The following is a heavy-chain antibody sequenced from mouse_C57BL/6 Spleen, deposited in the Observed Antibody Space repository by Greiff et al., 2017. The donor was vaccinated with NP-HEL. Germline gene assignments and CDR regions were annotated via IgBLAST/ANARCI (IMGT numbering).Heavy chain of an antibody. CDR2: LSDGGSYT. J-gene: IGHJ3*01. CDR1: GFTFSSSA. D-gene: IGHD1-1*01. Sequence: EVMLVESGGGLVKPGGSLKLSCAASGFTFSSSAMSWVRPTPEKRLEWVATLSDGGSYTYYPDNVKGRFTISRDNAKNNLYLQMSHLKSEDTAMYYCARDKDYGSTFAYWGQGTLVTVSA. CDR3: ARDKDYGSTFAY. V-gene: IGHV5-4*01.